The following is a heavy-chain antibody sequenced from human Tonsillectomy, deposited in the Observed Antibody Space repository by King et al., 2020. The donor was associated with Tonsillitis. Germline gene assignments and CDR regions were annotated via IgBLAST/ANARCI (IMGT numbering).Heavy chain of an antibody. CDR2: SSSSSSDT. J-gene: IGHJ6*03. D-gene: IGHD4-17*01. CDR3: ARGGDYTPYYMDV. CDR1: GFTFSDYY. Sequence: VQLVESGGGLVKPGGSLRLSCAASGFTFSDYYMSWIRQAPGKGLEWVSYSSSSSSDTNYADSVKGRFTISRDNAKNSLYLQMNSLRAEDTAVYYCARGGDYTPYYMDVWGKGTTVTVSS. V-gene: IGHV3-11*05.